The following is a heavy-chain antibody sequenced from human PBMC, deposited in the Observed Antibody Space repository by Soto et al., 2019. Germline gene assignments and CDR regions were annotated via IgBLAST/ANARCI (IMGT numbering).Heavy chain of an antibody. J-gene: IGHJ4*02. V-gene: IGHV4-28*01. CDR2: IYYSGTT. CDR3: ARREIQGPIDY. CDR1: GYSISSSNW. D-gene: IGHD1-26*01. Sequence: SETLYLTCAVSGYSISSSNWWGWLRQHPGKGLEWIGYIYYSGTTYYNPSLKSRVTMSVDTSKNQFSLKLTSVTAVDTAVYYCARREIQGPIDYWGQGTLVTVSS.